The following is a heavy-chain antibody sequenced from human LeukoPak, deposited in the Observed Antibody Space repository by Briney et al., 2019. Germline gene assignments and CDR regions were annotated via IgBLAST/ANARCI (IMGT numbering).Heavy chain of an antibody. V-gene: IGHV3-33*01. CDR1: GFTFSSYG. Sequence: PGGSLRLSCAASGFTFSSYGMHWVRQAPGKGLEWVAVIWYDGSNKYYADSVKGRFTISRDNSKNTLSLQMNSLRAEDTAVYYCARDYYDGSAYYSYYEYWGQGTLVTVSS. J-gene: IGHJ4*02. D-gene: IGHD3-22*01. CDR3: ARDYYDGSAYYSYYEY. CDR2: IWYDGSNK.